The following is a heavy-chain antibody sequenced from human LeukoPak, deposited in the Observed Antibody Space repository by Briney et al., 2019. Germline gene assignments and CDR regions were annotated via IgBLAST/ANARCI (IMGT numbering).Heavy chain of an antibody. J-gene: IGHJ4*02. CDR1: GFTFSSYS. CDR2: ISSSSSYK. CDR3: ARVDSSDYYGSGSPYYFDY. V-gene: IGHV3-21*01. D-gene: IGHD3-10*01. Sequence: GGSLRLSCEASGFTFSSYSMNWVRQGPGKGLEWVSSISSSSSYKYYADSVKGRFTISRDNAKSSLYLQMNSLRAEDTAVYYCARVDSSDYYGSGSPYYFDYWGQGTLVTVSS.